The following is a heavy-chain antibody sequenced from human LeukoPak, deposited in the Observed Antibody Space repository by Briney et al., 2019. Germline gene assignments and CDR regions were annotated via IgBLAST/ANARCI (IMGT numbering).Heavy chain of an antibody. V-gene: IGHV1-18*01. Sequence: AASVKVSCKASGYTFATYGFCWVRQAPGHGLEWMGWISSNTGKTDYAQKFQGRVTLTTDTSTSTAYMKLRSLRPDDTALYYCAKVAGDRMDYWGQGTLLTVSS. CDR1: GYTFATYG. CDR2: ISSNTGKT. CDR3: AKVAGDRMDY. J-gene: IGHJ4*02. D-gene: IGHD6-13*01.